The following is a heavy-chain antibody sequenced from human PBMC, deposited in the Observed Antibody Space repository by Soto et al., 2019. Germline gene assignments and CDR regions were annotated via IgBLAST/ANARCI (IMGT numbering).Heavy chain of an antibody. CDR2: IWYDGNNK. V-gene: IGHV3-33*01. D-gene: IGHD2-2*03. CDR1: GFTFSSYG. Sequence: LRVSCAAPGFTFSSYGMHWVRQAPGKGLEWVAVIWYDGNNKHYGDSVKGRVTISRDNFKNTLYLQMNSLRPEDTAVYYCASCWIFGPPDRGFGHWGQGTLVTVSS. J-gene: IGHJ4*02. CDR3: ASCWIFGPPDRGFGH.